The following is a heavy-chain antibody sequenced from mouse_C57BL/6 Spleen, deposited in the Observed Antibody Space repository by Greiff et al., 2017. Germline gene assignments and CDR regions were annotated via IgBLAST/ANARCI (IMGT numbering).Heavy chain of an antibody. D-gene: IGHD1-1*01. CDR1: GYSFTSYY. CDR2: IYPGSGNT. J-gene: IGHJ3*01. Sequence: QVQLQQSGPELVKPGASVKISCKASGYSFTSYYIHWVKQRPGQGLEWIGWIYPGSGNTKYNEKFKGKATLTADTSSSTAYMQLSSLTSEDSAVYYCARPGDDGSSYEGWFADWGQGTLVTVAA. CDR3: ARPGDDGSSYEGWFAD. V-gene: IGHV1-66*01.